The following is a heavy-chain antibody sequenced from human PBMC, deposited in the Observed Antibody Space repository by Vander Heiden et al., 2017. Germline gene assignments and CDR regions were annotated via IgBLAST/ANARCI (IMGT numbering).Heavy chain of an antibody. CDR1: ANSVTRFY. V-gene: IGHV1-46*01. Sequence: VQLMQSRSAVPKPGASVTLSCQAPANSVTRFYLAWLRQAAGQRLEWLGLMNPSDGRTTYAQKIEDRITVTGDSAARTVSMQLRSLRSEDTGLYDCAARYSRPLLANYYGLDGWGHRT. J-gene: IGHJ6*01. CDR2: MNPSDGRT. CDR3: AARYSRPLLANYYGLDG. D-gene: IGHD2-8*02.